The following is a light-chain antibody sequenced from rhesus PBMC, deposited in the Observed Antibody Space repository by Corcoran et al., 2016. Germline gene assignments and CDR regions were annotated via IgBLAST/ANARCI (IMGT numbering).Light chain of an antibody. CDR3: QQYSNWPRT. CDR2: GAS. J-gene: IGKJ1*01. CDR1: QSVSSY. Sequence: EIVMTQSPATLSLSPGERATLSCRASQSVSSYVAWYQQKPEQAPRLLIYGASSRATGIPDRFRCSGSGTDFTLTISSLEPEDFAVYYCQQYSNWPRTFGQGTKVEIK. V-gene: IGKV3S9*01.